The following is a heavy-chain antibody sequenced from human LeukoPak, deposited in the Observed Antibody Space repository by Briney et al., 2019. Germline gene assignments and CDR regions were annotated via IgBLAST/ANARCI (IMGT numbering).Heavy chain of an antibody. CDR3: ARVPDPLVGIVAIDY. CDR2: INPNSGGT. D-gene: IGHD3-22*01. V-gene: IGHV1-2*02. CDR1: GYTFTGYY. Sequence: ASVKVSCKASGYTFTGYYMHWVRQAPGQGLEWMGWINPNSGGTNYAQEFQGRVTMTRDTSISTAYMELSRLRSDDTAVYYCARVPDPLVGIVAIDYWGQGTLVTVSS. J-gene: IGHJ4*02.